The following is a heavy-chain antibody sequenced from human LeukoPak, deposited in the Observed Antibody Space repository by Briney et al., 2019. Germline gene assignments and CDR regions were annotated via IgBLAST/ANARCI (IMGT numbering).Heavy chain of an antibody. D-gene: IGHD3-10*01. Sequence: GRSLRLSCAASGFTFSNAWMSWVRQGPGKGLEWVGRIKSKTDGGTTDYAAPVKGRFTISRDDSKNTPYLQMNSLKTEDTAVYYCTTGLNSVRVDAFDIWGQGTMVTVSS. CDR1: GFTFSNAW. V-gene: IGHV3-15*01. CDR3: TTGLNSVRVDAFDI. J-gene: IGHJ3*02. CDR2: IKSKTDGGTT.